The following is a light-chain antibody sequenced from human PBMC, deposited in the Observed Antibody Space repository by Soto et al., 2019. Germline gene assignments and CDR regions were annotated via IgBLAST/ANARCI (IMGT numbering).Light chain of an antibody. Sequence: EIVLTQSPATLSLSPGERATLSCRASQSVSSYLAWYQQKPGQAPRLLIYDASNRATGIPARFSGSGSATDFTLTISSLEPEDFAFYYCQQRSNWPPVFGGGTKVDIK. J-gene: IGKJ4*01. CDR1: QSVSSY. V-gene: IGKV3-11*01. CDR2: DAS. CDR3: QQRSNWPPV.